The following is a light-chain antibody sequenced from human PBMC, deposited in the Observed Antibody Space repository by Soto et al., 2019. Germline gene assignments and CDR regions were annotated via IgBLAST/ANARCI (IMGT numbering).Light chain of an antibody. CDR2: GTS. CDR3: QQFGSSVLT. Sequence: ETVLTQSPDTLSLSPGERATLSCRAIQSVSSSYLAWYQQKPGQAPRLLMYGTSTRATGIPDRFSGSGSGTDFTLTITRLEPEDFAVYYCQQFGSSVLTFGGGTKVDIK. CDR1: QSVSSSY. J-gene: IGKJ4*01. V-gene: IGKV3-20*01.